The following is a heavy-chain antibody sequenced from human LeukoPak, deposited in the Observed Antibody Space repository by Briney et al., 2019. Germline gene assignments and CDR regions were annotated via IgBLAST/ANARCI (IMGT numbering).Heavy chain of an antibody. J-gene: IGHJ4*02. CDR2: IRGTDTNT. Sequence: GGSLRLSCAASGFTFGSFTMSWVRQAPGRSLEWVSAIRGTDTNTYYADSVRGRFTISRDNSNNTLFLQMNGLRAEDTAVYYCAKAGIGVVGYFDYWGQGTLVTVSS. D-gene: IGHD6-19*01. CDR3: AKAGIGVVGYFDY. V-gene: IGHV3-23*01. CDR1: GFTFGSFT.